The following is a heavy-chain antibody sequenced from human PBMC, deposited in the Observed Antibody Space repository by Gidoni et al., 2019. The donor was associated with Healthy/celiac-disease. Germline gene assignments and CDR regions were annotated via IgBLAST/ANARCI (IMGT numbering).Heavy chain of an antibody. V-gene: IGHV3-15*01. CDR3: TTDPAARITMIVVVPENYYYYGMDV. CDR1: GFTFSNAW. J-gene: IGHJ6*02. CDR2: IKSKTDGGTT. D-gene: IGHD3-22*01. Sequence: EVQLVESGGGLVKPGGSLRLSCAASGFTFSNAWMSWVRQAPGKGLEWVGRIKSKTDGGTTDYASPVKGRFTISRDDSKNTLYLQMNSLKTEDTAVYYCTTDPAARITMIVVVPENYYYYGMDVWGQGTTVTVSS.